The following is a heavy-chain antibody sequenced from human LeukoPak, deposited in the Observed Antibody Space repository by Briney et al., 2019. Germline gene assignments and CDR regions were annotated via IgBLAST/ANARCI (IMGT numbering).Heavy chain of an antibody. D-gene: IGHD6-13*01. CDR2: IYPGDSDP. J-gene: IGHJ4*02. Sequence: GESLKISCKGSGYRFTSYWIGWVRQMPGKGLEWMGIIYPGDSDPRYSPSFQGQVTISANKSISTAYLQWSSLKASDSAMYYCVRHGLGSSWFGFDYWGQGTLVTVSS. CDR3: VRHGLGSSWFGFDY. V-gene: IGHV5-51*01. CDR1: GYRFTSYW.